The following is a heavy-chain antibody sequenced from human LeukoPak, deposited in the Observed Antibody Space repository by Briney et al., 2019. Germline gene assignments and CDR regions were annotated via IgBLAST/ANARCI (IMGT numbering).Heavy chain of an antibody. CDR2: ISYDGSSK. CDR1: GFTFSSYA. V-gene: IGHV3-30-3*01. Sequence: GGSLRLSCAASGFTFSSYAMHWVRQAPGKGLEWVAVISYDGSSKYYADSVKGRFISSRDNSKKTLYLQMNSLRAEDTAVYYCARDSKVVVAAATLTYWGQGTLVTVSS. D-gene: IGHD2-15*01. CDR3: ARDSKVVVAAATLTY. J-gene: IGHJ4*02.